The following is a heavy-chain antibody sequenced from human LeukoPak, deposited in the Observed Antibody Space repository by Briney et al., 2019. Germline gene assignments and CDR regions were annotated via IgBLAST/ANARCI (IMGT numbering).Heavy chain of an antibody. CDR1: GYIFTSYG. J-gene: IGHJ1*01. D-gene: IGHD5-12*01. Sequence: ASVKVSCKASGYIFTSYGISWVRQAPGQGLEWMGWISAYNGDTSYAQKFQGRVTVTTDTSTTTAYMELRSLRSDDSAVYYCARRAGYDRHMGTLDFWGQGTLVTVSS. V-gene: IGHV1-18*01. CDR3: ARRAGYDRHMGTLDF. CDR2: ISAYNGDT.